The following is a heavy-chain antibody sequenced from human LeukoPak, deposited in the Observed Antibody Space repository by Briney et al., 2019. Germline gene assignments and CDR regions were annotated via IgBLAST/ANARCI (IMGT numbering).Heavy chain of an antibody. D-gene: IGHD3-10*01. V-gene: IGHV3-48*01. CDR1: GFTFSSYS. CDR3: ARDYYGSGSPDAFDI. CDR2: ISSSSSTI. Sequence: GGSLRLSCAASGFTFSSYSMNWVRQAPGKGLEWVSYISSSSSTIYYADSVKGRFTISRDNAKNSLYLQMNSLRAEDTAVYYCARDYYGSGSPDAFDIWGQGTMVTVSS. J-gene: IGHJ3*02.